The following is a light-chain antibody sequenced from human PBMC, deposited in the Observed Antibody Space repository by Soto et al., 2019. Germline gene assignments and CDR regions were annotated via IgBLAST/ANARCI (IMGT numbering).Light chain of an antibody. V-gene: IGKV1-33*01. CDR3: QRYDFLLRRT. Sequence: DIQMIQSPSSLSASIGDRVTITCQASHDIDNFLNWYQQKPGKAPKLLIYDAFNLETGVPSRFSGSGSGTDFTLTISSLQPEDIATYYCQRYDFLLRRTFGQGTKVEIK. CDR1: HDIDNF. J-gene: IGKJ1*01. CDR2: DAF.